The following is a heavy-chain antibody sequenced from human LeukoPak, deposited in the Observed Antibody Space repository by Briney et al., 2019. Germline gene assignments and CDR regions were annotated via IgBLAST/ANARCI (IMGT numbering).Heavy chain of an antibody. V-gene: IGHV3-23*01. D-gene: IGHD6-13*01. Sequence: GGSLRLSCAASGFTFSSYAMSWVRQAPGKGPEWVSAISGSGGSTYYADSVKGRFTISRDNSKNTLYLQMNSLRAEDTAVYYCAMLAAAGSYYYYGMDVWGQGTTVTVSS. CDR3: AMLAAAGSYYYYGMDV. CDR2: ISGSGGST. J-gene: IGHJ6*02. CDR1: GFTFSSYA.